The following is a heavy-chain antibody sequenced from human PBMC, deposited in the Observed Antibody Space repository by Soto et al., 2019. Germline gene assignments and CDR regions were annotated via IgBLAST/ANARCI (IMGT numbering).Heavy chain of an antibody. V-gene: IGHV1-69*13. CDR3: ASSGGGSDSSGYPRTDAFDI. D-gene: IGHD3-22*01. J-gene: IGHJ3*02. CDR2: IIPIFGTA. Sequence: ASVKVSCKASGGTFSSYAISWVRQAPGQGLEWMGGIIPIFGTANYAQKFQGRVTITADESTSTAYMELSSLRSEDTAVYYCASSGGGSDSSGYPRTDAFDIWGQGTMVTVSS. CDR1: GGTFSSYA.